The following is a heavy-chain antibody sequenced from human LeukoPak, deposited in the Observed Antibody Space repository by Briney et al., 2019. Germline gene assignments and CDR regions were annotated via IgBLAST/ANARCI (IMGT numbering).Heavy chain of an antibody. D-gene: IGHD3-3*01. CDR1: GFSFRSCW. Sequence: PGGSLRLSCAASGFSFRSCWMHWVRQAPGKELVWVSRINGDGSTTNYADSVRGRFTFSRDNAKNTLYLQMNSLRADDSAVYFCASLVGGYYPPVEAFDVWGQGTMVTVSS. CDR2: INGDGSTT. CDR3: ASLVGGYYPPVEAFDV. V-gene: IGHV3-74*01. J-gene: IGHJ3*01.